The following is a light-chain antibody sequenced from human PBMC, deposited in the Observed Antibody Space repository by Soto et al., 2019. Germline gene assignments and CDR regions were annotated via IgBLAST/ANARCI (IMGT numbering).Light chain of an antibody. Sequence: DIQMTQSPSTLSTSVGDSVTITCRASQSISNFLNWYQHKPGKAPDLLIYAASTLFSGVPSRFRGSGSGTDFTLTITSLQPEDFATYYCQQSYRAPYTFGQGTKVDIK. CDR3: QQSYRAPYT. J-gene: IGKJ2*01. V-gene: IGKV1-39*01. CDR1: QSISNF. CDR2: AAS.